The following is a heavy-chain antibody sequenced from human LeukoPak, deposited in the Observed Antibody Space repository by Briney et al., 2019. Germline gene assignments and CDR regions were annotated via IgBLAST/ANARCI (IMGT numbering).Heavy chain of an antibody. V-gene: IGHV5-51*01. Sequence: GESLKISCKISGHILTKNWIGWVRQMPGKGLEWMGIIYPPDSDTRYGREFQGQVTISVDASITTAYLQWSSLKASDTAMYYCARSSTSSPYYFDSWGQGTLVTVSS. D-gene: IGHD2/OR15-2a*01. J-gene: IGHJ4*02. CDR2: IYPPDSDT. CDR1: GHILTKNW. CDR3: ARSSTSSPYYFDS.